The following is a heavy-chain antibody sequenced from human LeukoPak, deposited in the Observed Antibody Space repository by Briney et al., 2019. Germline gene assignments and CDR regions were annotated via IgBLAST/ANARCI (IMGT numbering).Heavy chain of an antibody. J-gene: IGHJ5*02. CDR3: AKTPVSSSWQLNWFDP. CDR1: GFTFDDYA. CDR2: ISWNSGSI. D-gene: IGHD6-13*01. V-gene: IGHV3-9*01. Sequence: GGSLRLSCAASGFTFDDYAMHWVRQAPGKGLEWVSGISWNSGSIGYADSVKGRFTISRDNSKNTLYLQMNSLRAEDTAVYYCAKTPVSSSWQLNWFDPWGQGTLVTVSS.